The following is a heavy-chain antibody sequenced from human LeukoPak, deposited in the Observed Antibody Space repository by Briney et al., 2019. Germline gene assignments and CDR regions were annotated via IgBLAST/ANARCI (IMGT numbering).Heavy chain of an antibody. CDR1: GFTFSDHY. CDR2: TRNKANSYTT. J-gene: IGHJ4*02. Sequence: PGGSLRLPCAASGFTFSDHYMDWVRQVPGKGLEWVGRTRNKANSYTTEYAASVKGRFTISRDDSKNSLYLQMNSLKTEDTAVYYCARSYSGYDFYFDYWGQGTLVTVSS. CDR3: ARSYSGYDFYFDY. D-gene: IGHD5-12*01. V-gene: IGHV3-72*01.